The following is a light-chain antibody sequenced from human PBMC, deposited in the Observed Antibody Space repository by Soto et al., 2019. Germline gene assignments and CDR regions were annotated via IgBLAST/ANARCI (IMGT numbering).Light chain of an antibody. J-gene: IGKJ2*01. CDR2: GAS. V-gene: IGKV1-6*01. CDR1: QDIRKD. Sequence: AIQMTQSPSSLSASVGDRVTITCRASQDIRKDLGWYQQKPGKAPKSLVYGASTLQSGVPSRFSGSGSGTDFTLTISSLQPEDFAAYYCLQDYSYPSTFGQGTKLEIK. CDR3: LQDYSYPST.